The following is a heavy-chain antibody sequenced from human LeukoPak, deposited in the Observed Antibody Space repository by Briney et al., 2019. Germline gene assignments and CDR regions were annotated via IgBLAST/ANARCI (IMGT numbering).Heavy chain of an antibody. Sequence: GGSLRLSCAASGFTFDDYATHWVRQAPGKGLEWVSGISWNSGSIGYADSVKGRFTISRDNAKNSLYLQMNSLRAEDTALYYCAKDFNSGSYRWGQGTLVTVSS. D-gene: IGHD1-26*01. CDR3: AKDFNSGSYR. CDR2: ISWNSGSI. CDR1: GFTFDDYA. J-gene: IGHJ4*02. V-gene: IGHV3-9*01.